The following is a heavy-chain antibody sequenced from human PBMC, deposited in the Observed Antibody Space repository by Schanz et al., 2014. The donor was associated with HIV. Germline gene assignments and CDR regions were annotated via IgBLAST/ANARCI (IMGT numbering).Heavy chain of an antibody. Sequence: QVQLVESGGGVVQPGRSLRLSCVASGFTFSSYGMHWVRQAPGKGLEWVAVISYDGSNKYYADSVKGRFTISRDNSKNTLYLQMNSLRAEDTAVYYCARGDGGYWYYFDYWGQGTLVTVSS. V-gene: IGHV3-30*03. J-gene: IGHJ4*02. CDR2: ISYDGSNK. CDR3: ARGDGGYWYYFDY. CDR1: GFTFSSYG. D-gene: IGHD5-12*01.